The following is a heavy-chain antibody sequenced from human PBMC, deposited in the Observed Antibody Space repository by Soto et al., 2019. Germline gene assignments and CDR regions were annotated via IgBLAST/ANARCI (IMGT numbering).Heavy chain of an antibody. V-gene: IGHV4-34*01. CDR2: INESGGT. J-gene: IGHJ4*02. D-gene: IGHD1-1*01. CDR3: ARGSGIVALPGGLEDVQDDY. Sequence: QVQLQQWGAGLVKPSETLSLSCAVYGQSFSGHSWAWIRQPPGKGLEWIGEINESGGTYSNPALRSRVTISTHTAKNQCSLKLSSVRAADTAAYFCARGSGIVALPGGLEDVQDDYWGEGTLVNVSS. CDR1: GQSFSGHS.